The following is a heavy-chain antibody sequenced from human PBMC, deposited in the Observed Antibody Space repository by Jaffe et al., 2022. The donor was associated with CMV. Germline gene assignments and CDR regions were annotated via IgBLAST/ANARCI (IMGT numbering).Heavy chain of an antibody. Sequence: QVQLQESGPGLVKPSETLSLTCTVSGGSISSYYWSWIRQPPGKGLEWIGYIYYSGSTNYNPSLKSRVTISVDTSKNQFSLKLSSVTAADTAVYYCARENYDLSRLGYYYYMDVWGKGTTVTVSS. D-gene: IGHD3-3*01. J-gene: IGHJ6*03. V-gene: IGHV4-59*08. CDR2: IYYSGST. CDR1: GGSISSYY. CDR3: ARENYDLSRLGYYYYMDV.